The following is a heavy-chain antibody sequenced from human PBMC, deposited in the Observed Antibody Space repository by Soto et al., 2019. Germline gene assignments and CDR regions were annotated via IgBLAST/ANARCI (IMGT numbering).Heavy chain of an antibody. D-gene: IGHD6-13*01. CDR3: TTMPQSSSWCLDGFDI. CDR1: GFTFSTYA. V-gene: IGHV3-23*01. Sequence: EVQLLESGGGLVQPGGSLRLSCAASGFTFSTYAMRWVRTAPGQGLEWVSAISGSVGSTYYADSVKGRFTIYRDNTKNTLYLHMNSLRAEDTVVYYCTTMPQSSSWCLDGFDIWGQGTMVTVSS. CDR2: ISGSVGST. J-gene: IGHJ3*02.